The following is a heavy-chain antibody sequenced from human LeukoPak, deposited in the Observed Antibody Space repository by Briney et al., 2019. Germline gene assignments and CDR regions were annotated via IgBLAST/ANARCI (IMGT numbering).Heavy chain of an antibody. Sequence: PSETLSLTCTVSGGSISSSIYYWAWIRQTPGKGLEWIGSIYYSGATYYNPSLKSRVTISIDTSKNQFSLKLSSVTAADTAVYYCATPYSGGYHGLDIWGQGTMVTVSS. CDR3: ATPYSGGYHGLDI. D-gene: IGHD1-26*01. CDR2: IYYSGAT. CDR1: GGSISSSIYY. J-gene: IGHJ3*02. V-gene: IGHV4-39*01.